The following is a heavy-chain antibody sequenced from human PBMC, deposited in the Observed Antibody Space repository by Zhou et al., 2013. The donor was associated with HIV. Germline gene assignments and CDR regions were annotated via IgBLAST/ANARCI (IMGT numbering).Heavy chain of an antibody. V-gene: IGHV1-46*03. CDR2: INPSGGST. D-gene: IGHD2-2*02. CDR3: AGGYCSSTSCYRADYYYYMDV. CDR1: GYTFTSYY. J-gene: IGHJ6*03. Sequence: QVQLVQSGAEVKKPGASVKVSCKASGYTFTSYYMHWVRQAPGQGLEWMGIINPSGGSTSYAQKFQGRVTMTRDTSTSTVYMELSSLRSEDTAVYYCAGGYCSSTSCYRADYYYYMDVWGKGPRSPSP.